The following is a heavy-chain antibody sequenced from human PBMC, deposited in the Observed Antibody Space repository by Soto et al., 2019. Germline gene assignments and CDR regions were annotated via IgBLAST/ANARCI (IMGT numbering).Heavy chain of an antibody. J-gene: IGHJ5*02. CDR1: GDTFTNNA. D-gene: IGHD6-13*01. CDR3: ARDLYSSGWSPYNWFDP. Sequence: QVQLVQSGAEVKEPGASVTVSCKASGDTFTNNAIHWVRQAPGQRLEWMGWINAGNGNTKYSQKLQGRVTITRDTSSSTAYMHQSILRSEDTAVYFGARDLYSSGWSPYNWFDPWGQGTLVTVSP. V-gene: IGHV1-3*01. CDR2: INAGNGNT.